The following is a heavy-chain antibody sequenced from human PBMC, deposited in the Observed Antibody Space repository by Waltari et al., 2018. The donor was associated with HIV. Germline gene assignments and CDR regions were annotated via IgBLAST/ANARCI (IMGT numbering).Heavy chain of an antibody. CDR1: GGSINSTSYY. D-gene: IGHD3-10*01. J-gene: IGHJ5*02. CDR3: ARQAYYYGSCSANWFDP. Sequence: QLQLQESGPGLVKPSETLSLICSISGGSINSTSYYWGWSRQPPGKGLEWFGSKFSSGRTYYNPSLKSRVTISVDTSKNQFSLKLSSVTAADTALYYCARQAYYYGSCSANWFDPWGQGTLVTVSS. CDR2: KFSSGRT. V-gene: IGHV4-39*01.